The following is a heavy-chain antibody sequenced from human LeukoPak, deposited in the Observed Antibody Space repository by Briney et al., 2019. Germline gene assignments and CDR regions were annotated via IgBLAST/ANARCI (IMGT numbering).Heavy chain of an antibody. CDR3: EQDPYEIGGYWLYYFDY. J-gene: IGHJ4*02. D-gene: IGHD3-22*01. CDR2: ISGSGYKT. CDR1: GLTFSSYA. V-gene: IGHV3-23*01. Sequence: PGGSLRLSCAASGLTFSSYAMGCVRQAPGKGLEWVSGISGSGYKTYYADSVKGRFTISRDNSKNTLYLQMNSLRAEDTAVYYCEQDPYEIGGYWLYYFDYWGQGTLVTVSS.